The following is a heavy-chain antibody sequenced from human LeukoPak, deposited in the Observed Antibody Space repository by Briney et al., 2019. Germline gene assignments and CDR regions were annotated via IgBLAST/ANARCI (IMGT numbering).Heavy chain of an antibody. V-gene: IGHV1-2*02. J-gene: IGHJ6*02. CDR3: ARDRSPSTVTTTPYYYYGMDV. Sequence: GASVKVSCKASGYTFTGYYMHWVRQAPGQGLEWMGWINPNSGGTNYAQKFQGRVTMTRDTSISTAYMELSRLRSDDTAVYYCARDRSPSTVTTTPYYYYGMDVWGQGTTVTVSS. CDR2: INPNSGGT. CDR1: GYTFTGYY. D-gene: IGHD4-17*01.